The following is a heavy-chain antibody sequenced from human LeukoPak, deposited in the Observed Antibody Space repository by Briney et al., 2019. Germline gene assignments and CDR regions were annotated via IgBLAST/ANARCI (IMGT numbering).Heavy chain of an antibody. Sequence: SETLSLTCTVSGGSISTPGYYWSWIRQHPGKGLEWIGYIYYSGSTYYNPSLKSRVTISVDTSKNQFSLKLSSVTAADTAVYYCARGVRWLQLSYFDYWGQGTLVTVSS. CDR1: GGSISTPGYY. V-gene: IGHV4-31*03. CDR3: ARGVRWLQLSYFDY. D-gene: IGHD5-24*01. CDR2: IYYSGST. J-gene: IGHJ4*02.